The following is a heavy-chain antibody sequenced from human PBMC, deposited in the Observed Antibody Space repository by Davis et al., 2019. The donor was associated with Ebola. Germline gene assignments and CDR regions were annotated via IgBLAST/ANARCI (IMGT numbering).Heavy chain of an antibody. V-gene: IGHV4-39*01. CDR3: GRRYIDPAKEDWFDP. J-gene: IGHJ5*02. Sequence: SETLSLTCSVSGDSMTSRGYFWGWLRQPPGKNLEYIGSIYSSGSAYYNPSLKSRVTMSVDTSKKQFSLWLTSVTAADTAIYYCGRRYIDPAKEDWFDPWGQGILVTVSS. CDR1: GDSMTSRGYF. D-gene: IGHD3-9*01. CDR2: IYSSGSA.